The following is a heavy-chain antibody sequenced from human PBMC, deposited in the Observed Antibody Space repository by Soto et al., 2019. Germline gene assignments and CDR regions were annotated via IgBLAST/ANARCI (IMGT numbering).Heavy chain of an antibody. CDR3: ARVPWNDDMGHFDP. CDR2: IYHRGST. Sequence: QLQLQESGSGLVKPSQTLSLTCAVSGGSISSGGYSWSWIRQPPGKGLEWIGYIYHRGSTYYNPSLKSRVTISVDRSRSQFSLKLRSVTAADTAVYYCARVPWNDDMGHFDPWGQGTLVTVSS. D-gene: IGHD1-1*01. V-gene: IGHV4-30-2*01. J-gene: IGHJ5*02. CDR1: GGSISSGGYS.